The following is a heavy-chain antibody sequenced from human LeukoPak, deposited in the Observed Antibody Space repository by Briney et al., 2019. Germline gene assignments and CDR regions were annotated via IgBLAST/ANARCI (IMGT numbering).Heavy chain of an antibody. CDR1: GFTVSSNY. J-gene: IGHJ6*02. D-gene: IGHD5-18*01. CDR2: IYRGDKT. V-gene: IGHV3-66*01. CDR3: ARENVDTAMVRGLYYYYYHGMDV. Sequence: GGSLRLSCAASGFTVSSNYMSWVRQAPGKGLEWVSVIYRGDKTSYADSVKGRFTISRDISKNTLYLQLNSLRADDTAVYYCARENVDTAMVRGLYYYYYHGMDVWGQGTTVTVSS.